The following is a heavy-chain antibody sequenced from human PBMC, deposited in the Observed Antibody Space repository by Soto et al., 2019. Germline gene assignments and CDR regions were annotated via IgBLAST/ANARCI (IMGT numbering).Heavy chain of an antibody. D-gene: IGHD5-12*01. CDR1: GGTFNNYA. CDR2: IIPISNSA. CDR3: AREVTVASYSFDF. J-gene: IGHJ4*02. Sequence: QVQLVQSGAEVKRPGSSVKVSCKASGGTFNNYALSWVRQAPGQGLEWVGGIIPISNSANYAQKFQGRVTITADDSTSTAYMELRSLRPDDTAVYYCAREVTVASYSFDFWGQGTLVTVSS. V-gene: IGHV1-69*01.